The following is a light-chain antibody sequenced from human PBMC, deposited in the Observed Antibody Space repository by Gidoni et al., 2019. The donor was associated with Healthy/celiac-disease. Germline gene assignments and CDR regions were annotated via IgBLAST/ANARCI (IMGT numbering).Light chain of an antibody. V-gene: IGKV3-15*01. CDR1: QSVSSN. J-gene: IGKJ4*01. CDR3: QQYNNWPPLT. CDR2: CAS. Sequence: EIVLTQSPPTPSVSHGERATLACRASQSVSSNLAWYQQKPGQAPRLLIYCASTRATGIPARFSGSGSGTEFTLTISSLQSEDFAVYYCQQYNNWPPLTFGGGTKVEIK.